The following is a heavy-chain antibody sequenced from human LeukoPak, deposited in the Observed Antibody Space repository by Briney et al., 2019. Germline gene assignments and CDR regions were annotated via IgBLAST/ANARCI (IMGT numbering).Heavy chain of an antibody. CDR2: ISAYTGNT. Sequence: PEASVKVSCKASGYTFSIYGINWVRQAPGQGLEWMGWISAYTGNTNHAQNLQGRVTMTTDTSTSTAYMELRSLGSDDTAVYYCGICSGGNCQLVNGFDTWGQGTMVTVSS. V-gene: IGHV1-18*01. D-gene: IGHD2-15*01. CDR3: GICSGGNCQLVNGFDT. CDR1: GYTFSIYG. J-gene: IGHJ3*02.